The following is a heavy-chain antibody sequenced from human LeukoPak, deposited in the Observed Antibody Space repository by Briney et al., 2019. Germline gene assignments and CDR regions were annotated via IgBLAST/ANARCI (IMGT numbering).Heavy chain of an antibody. Sequence: PGGSLRLSCAASGFTFSSYAMHWVRQAPGKGLEWVAVISYDGSNKYYADSVKGRFTISRDNSKNTLYLQMNSLRAEDTAVYYCARGFDSSGWYGGYWGQGTLVTVSS. D-gene: IGHD6-19*01. J-gene: IGHJ4*02. CDR3: ARGFDSSGWYGGY. CDR2: ISYDGSNK. V-gene: IGHV3-30*14. CDR1: GFTFSSYA.